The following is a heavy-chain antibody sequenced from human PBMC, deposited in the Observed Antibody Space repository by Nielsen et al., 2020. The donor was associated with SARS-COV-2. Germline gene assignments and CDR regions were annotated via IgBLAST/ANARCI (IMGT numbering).Heavy chain of an antibody. Sequence: GSLRLSCAVYGGSFSGYYWSWIRQPPGKGLEWIGEINHSGSTNYNPSLKSRVTISVDTSKNQFSLKLSSVTAADTAVYYCASSITFGGVIVGRFDYWGQGTLVTVSS. CDR1: GGSFSGYY. J-gene: IGHJ4*02. V-gene: IGHV4-34*01. CDR3: ASSITFGGVIVGRFDY. D-gene: IGHD3-16*02. CDR2: INHSGST.